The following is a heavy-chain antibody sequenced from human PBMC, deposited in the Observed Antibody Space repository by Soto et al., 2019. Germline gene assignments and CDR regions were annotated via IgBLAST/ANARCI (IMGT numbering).Heavy chain of an antibody. V-gene: IGHV4-34*01. CDR3: ARGRWDVRFDP. CDR1: GGSFSGYY. CDR2: INHNGGT. Sequence: PSETLSLTCAVYGGSFSGYYWSWIRQPPGKGLEWIGEINHNGGTNYNPSLKSRVTISVDTSKSQFSLDLTSATAADTAVYYCARGRWDVRFDPLGHGTLVTGSS. D-gene: IGHD1-26*01. J-gene: IGHJ5*02.